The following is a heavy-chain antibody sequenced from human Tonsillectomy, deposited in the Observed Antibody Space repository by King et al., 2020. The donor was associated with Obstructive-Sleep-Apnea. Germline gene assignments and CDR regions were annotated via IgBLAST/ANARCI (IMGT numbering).Heavy chain of an antibody. Sequence: QLVQSGAEVNKPGASVKVSCKASGYTFTNYDINWVRQAPGQGLEWMGWMNPNSGNTGYAQKFQGRVSMTRHTSISTAYLELSTLRSEDTAVYYCAGLGSRGDSWGQGTLVTVSS. CDR1: GYTFTNYD. D-gene: IGHD7-27*01. J-gene: IGHJ4*02. V-gene: IGHV1-8*01. CDR2: MNPNSGNT. CDR3: AGLGSRGDS.